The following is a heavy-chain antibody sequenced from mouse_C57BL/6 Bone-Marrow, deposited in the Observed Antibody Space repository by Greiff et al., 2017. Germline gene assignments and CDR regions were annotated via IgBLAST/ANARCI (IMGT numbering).Heavy chain of an antibody. J-gene: IGHJ4*01. Sequence: QVQLQQPGAELVKPGASVKVSCKASGYSFPSYWMHWVKQRPGQGLEWIGRIHPSDSDTNYNQKFKGKATLTVNKSSSTAYMQLSSLTSEDSAVYYCAPARVATHDYAMDYWGQGTSATVSS. CDR2: IHPSDSDT. CDR1: GYSFPSYW. V-gene: IGHV1-74*01. CDR3: APARVATHDYAMDY. D-gene: IGHD3-3*01.